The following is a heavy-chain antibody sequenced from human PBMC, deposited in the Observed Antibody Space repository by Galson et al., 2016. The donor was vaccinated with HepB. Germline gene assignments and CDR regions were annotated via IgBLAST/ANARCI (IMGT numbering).Heavy chain of an antibody. CDR1: GATFRTSS. J-gene: IGHJ4*02. Sequence: SVKVSCKASGATFRTSSINWVRQAPGQGLEWMGAIVPMFGTGNNAQKFQGGLTITADESTGTAYMDLTSLRSEDTAVYYCARDFGHYAGQWGQGTLVTVSS. D-gene: IGHD4-17*01. V-gene: IGHV1-69*13. CDR3: ARDFGHYAGQ. CDR2: IVPMFGTG.